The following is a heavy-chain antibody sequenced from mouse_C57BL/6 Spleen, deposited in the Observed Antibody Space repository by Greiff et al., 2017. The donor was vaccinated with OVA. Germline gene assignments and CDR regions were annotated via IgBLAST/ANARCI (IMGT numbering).Heavy chain of an antibody. V-gene: IGHV1-50*01. J-gene: IGHJ2*01. CDR3: AGWADYSNYS. D-gene: IGHD2-5*01. CDR2: IDPSDSYT. Sequence: QVQLQQPGAELVKPGASVKLSCKASGYTFTSYWMQWVKQRPGQGLEWIGEIDPSDSYTNYNQKFKGKATLTVDTSSSTAYVQLSSLTSEDSAVYYCAGWADYSNYSWGQGTTLTVSS. CDR1: GYTFTSYW.